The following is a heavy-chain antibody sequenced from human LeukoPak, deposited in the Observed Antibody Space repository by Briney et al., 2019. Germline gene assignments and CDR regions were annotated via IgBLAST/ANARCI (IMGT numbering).Heavy chain of an antibody. J-gene: IGHJ6*03. CDR2: IYTSGST. V-gene: IGHV4-61*02. Sequence: PSETLSHTCTVSGGSISSGSYYWSWIRQPAGKGLEWIGRIYTSGSTNYNPSLKSRVTISVDTSKNQFSLKLSSVTAADTAVYYCARAVAAYYYYYYMDVWGKGTTVTVSS. CDR1: GGSISSGSYY. CDR3: ARAVAAYYYYYYMDV. D-gene: IGHD6-19*01.